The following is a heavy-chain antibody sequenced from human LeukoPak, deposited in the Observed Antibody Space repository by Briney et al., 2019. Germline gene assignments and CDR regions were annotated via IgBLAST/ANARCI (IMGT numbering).Heavy chain of an antibody. D-gene: IGHD2-15*01. CDR1: GFTFDDYG. J-gene: IGHJ4*02. CDR3: AKEDCSGGRCYSLHY. V-gene: IGHV3-20*04. CDR2: INWNGGST. Sequence: GGSLRLSCAASGFTFDDYGMTWVRQTPGKGLEWVSTINWNGGSTAYADSVKGRFTISRDNAKNSLYLQMNSLRAEDAAVYYCAKEDCSGGRCYSLHYWGQGTLVAVSS.